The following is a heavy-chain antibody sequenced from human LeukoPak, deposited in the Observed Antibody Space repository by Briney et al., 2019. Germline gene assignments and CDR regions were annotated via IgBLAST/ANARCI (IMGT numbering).Heavy chain of an antibody. Sequence: SETLSLTCAVYGGSFSGYYWSWIRQPPGRGLEWIGEINHSGSTNYNPSLKSRVTISVDTSKNQFSLKLSSVTAADTAVYYCARAPGFGYYFDYWGQGTLVTVYS. V-gene: IGHV4-34*01. J-gene: IGHJ4*02. CDR2: INHSGST. CDR1: GGSFSGYY. CDR3: ARAPGFGYYFDY. D-gene: IGHD2-15*01.